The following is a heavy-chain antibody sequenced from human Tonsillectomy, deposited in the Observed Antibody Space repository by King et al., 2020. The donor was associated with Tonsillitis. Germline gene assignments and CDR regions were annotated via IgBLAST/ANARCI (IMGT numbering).Heavy chain of an antibody. Sequence: QLVQSGAEVKKPGASVKVSCKASGYTFNTYDINWVREASGQGLEWMGWMNPNSGNTGYAQKFQGRVTMTRDTSTSTAYMELSSLKSEDTAIYYCASERWTKDLGRERSGYNYYGMDIWGQGTAVTVSS. CDR1: GYTFNTYD. CDR2: MNPNSGNT. D-gene: IGHD3-10*01. J-gene: IGHJ6*02. CDR3: ASERWTKDLGRERSGYNYYGMDI. V-gene: IGHV1-8*01.